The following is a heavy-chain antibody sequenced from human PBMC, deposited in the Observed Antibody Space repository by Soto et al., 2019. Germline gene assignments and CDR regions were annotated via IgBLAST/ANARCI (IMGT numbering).Heavy chain of an antibody. CDR3: ATINYDFWSGDRGYFDY. J-gene: IGHJ4*02. Sequence: PGGSLRLSCAAPGFTFSSYAMSWVRQAPGKGLEWVSAISGSGGSTYYADSVKGRFTISRDNSKNTLYLQMNSLRAEDTAVYYCATINYDFWSGDRGYFDYWGQGTLVTVSS. D-gene: IGHD3-3*01. CDR2: ISGSGGST. V-gene: IGHV3-23*01. CDR1: GFTFSSYA.